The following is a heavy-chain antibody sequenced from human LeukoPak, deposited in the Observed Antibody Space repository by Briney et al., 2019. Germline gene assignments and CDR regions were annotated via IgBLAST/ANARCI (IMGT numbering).Heavy chain of an antibody. CDR2: MNGGNGNT. J-gene: IGHJ6*03. CDR3: ARGRGTSGSNRDFYYYYYMDV. Sequence: ASVKVSCKASGYIFTDYAIHWLRQAPGHRPEWMGWMNGGNGNTKYSQKFQGRITLIRDTSAATAYMELSSLRHDDLAVYYCARGRGTSGSNRDFYYYYYMDVWGKGTTVTVSS. CDR1: GYIFTDYA. V-gene: IGHV1-3*01. D-gene: IGHD2-15*01.